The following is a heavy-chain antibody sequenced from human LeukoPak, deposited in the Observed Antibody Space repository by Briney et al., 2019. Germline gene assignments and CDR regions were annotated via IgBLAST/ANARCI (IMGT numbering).Heavy chain of an antibody. J-gene: IGHJ4*02. CDR2: IYYSGTT. Sequence: SETLSLTCTVSGGSISSGDYYWSWIRQPPGKGLEWIGYIYYSGTTFYNPSLKSRVIISLDTSKNQFSLRLSSVTAADTAVYYCASWLVAPAAIDYWGQGTLVTVSS. CDR1: GGSISSGDYY. D-gene: IGHD2-2*02. V-gene: IGHV4-30-4*01. CDR3: ASWLVAPAAIDY.